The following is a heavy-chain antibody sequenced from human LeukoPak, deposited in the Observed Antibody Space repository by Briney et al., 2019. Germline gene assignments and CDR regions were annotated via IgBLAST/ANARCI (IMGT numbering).Heavy chain of an antibody. CDR3: ARLTTVTTPGV. V-gene: IGHV4-61*05. D-gene: IGHD4-17*01. Sequence: SETLSLTCTVSGGSISSSSYYWGWIRQPPGKGLEWIGRIYTSGSTNYNPSLKSRVTMSVDTSKNQFSLKLSSVTAADTAVYYCARLTTVTTPGVWGQGTLVTVSS. CDR2: IYTSGST. CDR1: GGSISSSSYY. J-gene: IGHJ4*02.